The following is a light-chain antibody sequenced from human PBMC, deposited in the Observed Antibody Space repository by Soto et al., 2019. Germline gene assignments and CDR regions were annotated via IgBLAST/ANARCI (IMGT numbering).Light chain of an antibody. CDR3: MQSMQLPGLS. CDR2: EVS. J-gene: IGKJ4*01. V-gene: IGKV2D-29*01. Sequence: FVWTPPPLSLSFTPGKPASISSKSLQGLLHSDGKTYLYWYLQKSAQPPQLLIYEVSNRFSGVPNGFSGSGSGTDFTLQISRVEAEDVGVYYCMQSMQLPGLSFGGGTKVEIK. CDR1: QGLLHSDGKTY.